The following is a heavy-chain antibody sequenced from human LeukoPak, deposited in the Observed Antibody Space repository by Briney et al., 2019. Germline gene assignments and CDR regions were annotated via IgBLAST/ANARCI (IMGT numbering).Heavy chain of an antibody. CDR2: TSYDGSNE. Sequence: PGRSLRLSCAASGFTFSSYGMHWVRQAPGKGLEWVAVTSYDGSNEYYADSVKGRFTISRDNAKNSLYLQMNSLRAEDTAVYYCAKAGMVRGHAYPEYYMDVWGKGTTVTVSS. D-gene: IGHD3-10*01. J-gene: IGHJ6*03. CDR1: GFTFSSYG. CDR3: AKAGMVRGHAYPEYYMDV. V-gene: IGHV3-30*18.